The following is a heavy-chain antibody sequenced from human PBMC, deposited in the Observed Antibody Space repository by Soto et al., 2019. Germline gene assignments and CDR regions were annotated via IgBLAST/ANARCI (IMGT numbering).Heavy chain of an antibody. CDR2: INPNSGGT. V-gene: IGHV1-2*02. CDR1: GYTFNGYY. Sequence: GASVKVSCKASGYTFNGYYMHCVRQAPGQGLEWMGWINPNSGGTDYAQKFQGRVTMTRDTSISTAYMELSRLRSDDTAVYYCALLVVPAAILGVWGQGTTVTSP. CDR3: ALLVVPAAILGV. J-gene: IGHJ6*02. D-gene: IGHD2-2*02.